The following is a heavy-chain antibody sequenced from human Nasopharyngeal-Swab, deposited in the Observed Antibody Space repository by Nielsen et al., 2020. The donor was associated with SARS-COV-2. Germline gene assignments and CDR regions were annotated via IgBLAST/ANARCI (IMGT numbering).Heavy chain of an antibody. CDR3: ARGGAGVVPAPVLGLGPYYYYYYMDV. D-gene: IGHD2-2*01. Sequence: SETLSLTCAVYGGSFSDSSWSWIRQTPGKGLEWIGDINHSGSTNYNPSLKSAVTISVDASKSQFSLKLSSVTAADTGVYYCARGGAGVVPAPVLGLGPYYYYYYMDVWGKGTTVTVSS. J-gene: IGHJ6*03. CDR1: GGSFSDSS. CDR2: INHSGST. V-gene: IGHV4-34*01.